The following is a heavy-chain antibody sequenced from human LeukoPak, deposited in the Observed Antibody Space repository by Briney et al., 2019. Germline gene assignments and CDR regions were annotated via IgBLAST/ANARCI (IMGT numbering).Heavy chain of an antibody. J-gene: IGHJ4*02. V-gene: IGHV5-10-1*01. CDR2: IDPSDSYT. CDR1: GYSFTSYW. CDR3: ARQFRAYNRIDY. Sequence: GESLRISCQGSGYSFTSYWISWVRQMPGKGLEWMGRIDPSDSYTNYSPSFQGHVTISADKSISTAYLQWSSLKASDTAMYYCARQFRAYNRIDYWGQGTLVTVSS. D-gene: IGHD5-18*01.